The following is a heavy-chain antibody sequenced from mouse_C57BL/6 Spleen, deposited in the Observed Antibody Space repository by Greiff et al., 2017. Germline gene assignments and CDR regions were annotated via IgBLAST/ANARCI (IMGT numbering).Heavy chain of an antibody. V-gene: IGHV1-80*01. CDR1: GYAFSSYW. CDR2: IYPGDGDT. CDR3: ARVGYDTTGPGFAY. J-gene: IGHJ3*01. D-gene: IGHD2-2*01. Sequence: VQLVESGAELVKPGASVKISCKASGYAFSSYWMNWVKQRPGKGLEWIGQIYPGDGDTNYNGKFKGKATLTADKSSSTAYMQLSSLTSEDSAVYFCARVGYDTTGPGFAYWGQGTLVTVSA.